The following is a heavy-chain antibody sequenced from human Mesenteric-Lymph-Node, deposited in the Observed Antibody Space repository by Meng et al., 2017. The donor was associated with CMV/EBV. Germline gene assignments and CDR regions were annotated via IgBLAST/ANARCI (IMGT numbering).Heavy chain of an antibody. V-gene: IGHV3-74*01. D-gene: IGHD3-3*01. CDR2: INSDGSST. Sequence: GGSLRLSCAASGFTFSSYWMHWVRQAPGKGLVWVSRINSDGSSTSYADSVKGRFTISRDNAKNTLYLQMNSLRAEDTAVYYCARERYYDFWSGYYPYFDYWGQGTLVTVSS. CDR1: GFTFSSYW. CDR3: ARERYYDFWSGYYPYFDY. J-gene: IGHJ4*02.